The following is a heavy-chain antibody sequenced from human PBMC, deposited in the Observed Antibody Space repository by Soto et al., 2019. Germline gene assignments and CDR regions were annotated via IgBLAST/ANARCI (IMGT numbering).Heavy chain of an antibody. CDR1: GFTFSSYG. D-gene: IGHD2-21*02. V-gene: IGHV3-30*18. CDR2: ISYDGSNK. Sequence: GESLKISCAASGFTFSSYGMHWVRQAPGKGLEWVAVISYDGSNKYYADSVKGRFTISRDNSKNTLYLQMNSLRAEDTAVYYCAKVRSGGDWYYGMDVWGQGTTVTVSS. CDR3: AKVRSGGDWYYGMDV. J-gene: IGHJ6*02.